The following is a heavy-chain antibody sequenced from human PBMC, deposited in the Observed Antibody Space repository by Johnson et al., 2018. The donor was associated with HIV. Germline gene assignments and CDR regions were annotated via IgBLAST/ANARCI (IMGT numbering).Heavy chain of an antibody. Sequence: QVQLVESGGGVVQPGRSLRLSCAASGFTFSSYAMHWVRQAQGKGLEWVAVISYDGSNKYYADSVKGRFTISRDNFKNTLYLQMNSLGAEDTAVYYCARGITWYYYDSSGYSSAFDIWGQGTMVTVSS. J-gene: IGHJ3*02. CDR2: ISYDGSNK. CDR1: GFTFSSYA. CDR3: ARGITWYYYDSSGYSSAFDI. V-gene: IGHV3-30-3*01. D-gene: IGHD3-22*01.